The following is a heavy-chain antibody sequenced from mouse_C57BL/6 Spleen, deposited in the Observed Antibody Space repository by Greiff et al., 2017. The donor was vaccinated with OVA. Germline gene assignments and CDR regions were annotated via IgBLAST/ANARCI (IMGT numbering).Heavy chain of an antibody. J-gene: IGHJ1*03. CDR3: ARDPYDYDGYWYCDV. D-gene: IGHD2-4*01. CDR2: INYDGSST. V-gene: IGHV5-16*01. Sequence: DVHLVESEGGLVQPGSSMKLSCTASGFTFSDYYMAWVRQVPEKGLEWVANINYDGSSTYYLDSLKSRFIISRDNAKNILYLQMSSLKSEDTATYYCARDPYDYDGYWYCDVWGTGTTVTVSS. CDR1: GFTFSDYY.